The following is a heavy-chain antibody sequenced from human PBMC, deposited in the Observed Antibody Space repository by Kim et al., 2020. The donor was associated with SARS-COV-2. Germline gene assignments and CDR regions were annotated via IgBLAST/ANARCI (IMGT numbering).Heavy chain of an antibody. D-gene: IGHD1-26*01. CDR3: AKRLGPTTPNFDY. CDR2: VSDTGADR. J-gene: IGHJ4*02. CDR1: GFTFSGYG. Sequence: GGSLRLSCAASGFTFSGYGMSWVRQAPGKGLEWVSAVSDTGADRNYANSVKGRFTISRDNSKNTLYLQMNSLRDEDTAVYYCAKRLGPTTPNFDYWGQGTLVTVS. V-gene: IGHV3-23*01.